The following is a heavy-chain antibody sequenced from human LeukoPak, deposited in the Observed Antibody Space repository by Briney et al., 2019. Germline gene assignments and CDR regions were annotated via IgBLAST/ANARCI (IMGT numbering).Heavy chain of an antibody. CDR2: IYTSGST. CDR3: ARDATTVTKYNWFDP. D-gene: IGHD4-17*01. Sequence: PSETLSLTCTVSGGSISSYYGSWIRQPAGKGLEWIGRIYTSGSTNYNPSLKSRVTMSVDTSKNQFSLKLSSVTAADTAVYYCARDATTVTKYNWFDPWGQGTLVTVSS. CDR1: GGSISSYY. V-gene: IGHV4-4*07. J-gene: IGHJ5*02.